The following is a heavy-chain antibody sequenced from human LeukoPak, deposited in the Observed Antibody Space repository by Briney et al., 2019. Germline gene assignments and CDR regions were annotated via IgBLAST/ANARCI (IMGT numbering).Heavy chain of an antibody. CDR2: IYYSGST. Sequence: SETLSLTCTVSGGSISSYYWSWIRQPPGKGLEWIGYIYYSGSTNYNPSLKSRVTISVDTSKNQFSLKLSSVTAADTAVYYCARGRSLGYYYYYYMDVWGKGTTATVSS. D-gene: IGHD1-26*01. J-gene: IGHJ6*03. V-gene: IGHV4-59*01. CDR3: ARGRSLGYYYYYYMDV. CDR1: GGSISSYY.